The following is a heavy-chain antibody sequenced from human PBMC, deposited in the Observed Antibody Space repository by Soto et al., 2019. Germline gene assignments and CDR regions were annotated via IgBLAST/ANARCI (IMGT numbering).Heavy chain of an antibody. Sequence: GGSLRLSCAVSGFTFSSYAMHWVRQAPGKGLEWVAVISDDGRNKYYADSVKGRFTISRDNSKNTLYLQMNSLRAEDTAVYYCAKDRSNHYYYYGMDVWGQGTTVTVSS. CDR3: AKDRSNHYYYYGMDV. D-gene: IGHD4-4*01. CDR1: GFTFSSYA. CDR2: ISDDGRNK. J-gene: IGHJ6*02. V-gene: IGHV3-30*18.